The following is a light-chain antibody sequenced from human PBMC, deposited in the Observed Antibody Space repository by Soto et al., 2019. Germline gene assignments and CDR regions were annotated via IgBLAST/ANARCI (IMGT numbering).Light chain of an antibody. CDR1: SSSVGFDY. CDR2: RNN. J-gene: IGLJ2*01. Sequence: QSVLTQPPPASETPGQRVTISCSGSSSSVGFDYVDWYQHVPGAAPKLLIYRNNLRPPGVPDRFSGSKSGTSASLAISGLRTEDEAVYYCATRDDSLFVVFGGGTKLTVL. V-gene: IGLV1-47*01. CDR3: ATRDDSLFVV.